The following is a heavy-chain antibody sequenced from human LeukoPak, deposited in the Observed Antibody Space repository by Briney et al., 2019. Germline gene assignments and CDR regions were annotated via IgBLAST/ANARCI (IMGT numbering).Heavy chain of an antibody. J-gene: IGHJ4*02. V-gene: IGHV3-74*01. D-gene: IGHD3-22*01. Sequence: GGSLRLSCAASGFTFSSYWMHWVRHAPGKGLVWVSRINSDGSSTSYADSVKGRFTISRDNAKNTLYLQMNSLRAEDTAVYYCASFGYYYDSSGQGNYFDYWGQGTLVTVSS. CDR3: ASFGYYYDSSGQGNYFDY. CDR2: INSDGSST. CDR1: GFTFSSYW.